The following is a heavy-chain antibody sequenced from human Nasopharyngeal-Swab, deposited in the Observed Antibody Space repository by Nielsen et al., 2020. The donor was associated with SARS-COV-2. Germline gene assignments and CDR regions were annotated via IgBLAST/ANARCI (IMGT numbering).Heavy chain of an antibody. Sequence: SETLSLTCTVSGGSISSYYWSWIRQPPGKGLEWIGSIYYSGSTNYNPSLKSRVTISVDTSKNQFSLKLSSVTAADTAVYYCARGGPLVTGFDYWGQGTLVTVSS. V-gene: IGHV4-59*01. J-gene: IGHJ4*02. D-gene: IGHD3-9*01. CDR3: ARGGPLVTGFDY. CDR2: IYYSGST. CDR1: GGSISSYY.